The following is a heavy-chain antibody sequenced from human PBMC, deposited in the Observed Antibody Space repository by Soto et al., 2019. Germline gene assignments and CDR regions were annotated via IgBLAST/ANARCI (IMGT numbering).Heavy chain of an antibody. CDR1: GYSFTSYW. CDR3: ARGPSGGDSSSWYY. J-gene: IGHJ4*02. Sequence: GESLKISCKGSGYSFTSYWIGWVRQMPGKGLEWMGIIYPGDSDTRYSPSFQGQVTISADKSISTASLPWSSRMAPDTATYYCARGPSGGDSSSWYYWGQGTLVTVSS. CDR2: IYPGDSDT. V-gene: IGHV5-51*01. D-gene: IGHD6-13*01.